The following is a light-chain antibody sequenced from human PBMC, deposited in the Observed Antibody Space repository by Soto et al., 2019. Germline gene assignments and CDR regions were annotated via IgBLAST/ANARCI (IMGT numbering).Light chain of an antibody. CDR2: DAS. CDR3: QQRSNWPPWYT. V-gene: IGKV3-11*01. J-gene: IGKJ2*01. Sequence: EIVLTQSPATLSLSPGERATLSCRASQSVSSYLAWYQQKPGQAPSLLIYDASNRATGIPARFSGSGSGTDFTLTIISLGPEDFAVYFCQQRSNWPPWYTFGQGTKLEIK. CDR1: QSVSSY.